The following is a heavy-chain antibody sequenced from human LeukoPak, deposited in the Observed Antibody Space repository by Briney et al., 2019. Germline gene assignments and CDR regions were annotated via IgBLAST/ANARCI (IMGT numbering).Heavy chain of an antibody. CDR2: ISGSGGNT. J-gene: IGHJ5*02. CDR3: AKGPYSGFS. Sequence: GGSLRLSCAASGFTFSSYDMTWVRQAPGKGLEWVSAISGSGGNTYYAVPVKGRFTISRDNSKNTLYLQMNSLRAEDTAVYYCAKGPYSGFSWGQGTLVTVSS. CDR1: GFTFSSYD. V-gene: IGHV3-23*01. D-gene: IGHD1-26*01.